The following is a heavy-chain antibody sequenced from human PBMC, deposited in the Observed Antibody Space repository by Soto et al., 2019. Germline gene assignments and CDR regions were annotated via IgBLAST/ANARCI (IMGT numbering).Heavy chain of an antibody. CDR3: ARGGPLGARREDWFDP. V-gene: IGHV5-51*01. Sequence: EVQLLQSGAEVKKPGESLKISCKGSVYSFTSYWIGWVRQMPGKGLEWMGIIYPGDSVTRYSPSFQGQVTISAEKSISTAYLQMSSLTASDTAMYYCARGGPLGARREDWFDPWGEGPLVTVSS. CDR2: IYPGDSVT. CDR1: VYSFTSYW. J-gene: IGHJ5*02. D-gene: IGHD1-26*01.